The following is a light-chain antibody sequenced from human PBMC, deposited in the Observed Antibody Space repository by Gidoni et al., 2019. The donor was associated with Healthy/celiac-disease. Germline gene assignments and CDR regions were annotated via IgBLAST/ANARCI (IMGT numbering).Light chain of an antibody. CDR2: DAS. CDR1: QSVSSY. V-gene: IGKV3-11*01. Sequence: ELVLTQSPATLSLSPVERATLSCRASQSVSSYLAWYQQKPGQAPRLLIYDASNRATGIPARISGRGSGTDFTLTISSLEPEDFAVYYCQQRSNWPLTFGGGTKVEIK. J-gene: IGKJ4*01. CDR3: QQRSNWPLT.